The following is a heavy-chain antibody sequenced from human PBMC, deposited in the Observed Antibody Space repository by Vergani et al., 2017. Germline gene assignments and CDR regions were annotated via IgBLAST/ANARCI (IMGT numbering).Heavy chain of an antibody. Sequence: EVQLVESGGGLVKPGGSLRLSCAASGFTFSSYSMNWVRQAPGKGLEWVSSISSSSSYIYYADSVKGRFTISRDNAKNSLYLQMNSLRAEDTAVYYCARDLGDIVVVSAAIGSYYYGMDVWGQGTTVAVSS. J-gene: IGHJ6*02. CDR2: ISSSSSYI. D-gene: IGHD2-2*02. CDR3: ARDLGDIVVVSAAIGSYYYGMDV. V-gene: IGHV3-21*01. CDR1: GFTFSSYS.